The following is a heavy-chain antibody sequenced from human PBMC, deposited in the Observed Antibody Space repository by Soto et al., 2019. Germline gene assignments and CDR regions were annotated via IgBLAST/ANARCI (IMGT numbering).Heavy chain of an antibody. CDR1: GYTFTRYT. Sequence: QVQLVQSGAEVKKPGASVKISCKASGYTFTRYTMNWVRQAPGQRLEWMGWINPDNGNTKSSQKFQDRVIITRDTSARTAYMALSSLRSEDTVVYYCARGIATGQLDPWGQGTLVTVSS. CDR2: INPDNGNT. J-gene: IGHJ5*02. D-gene: IGHD2-15*01. V-gene: IGHV1-3*01. CDR3: ARGIATGQLDP.